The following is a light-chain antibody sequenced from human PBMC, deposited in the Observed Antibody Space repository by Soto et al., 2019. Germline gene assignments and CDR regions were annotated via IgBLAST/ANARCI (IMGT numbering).Light chain of an antibody. CDR1: QSVSSSY. Sequence: EIVLTQSPGTLSLSPGERATLSCRASQSVSSSYLAWYQQKPGQAPRLLIYGASSRATGILDRFSGSGSGTDFSLTISRLVPEDFAVYYCQQYGSSPWTFGQGTNVEIK. V-gene: IGKV3-20*01. CDR2: GAS. J-gene: IGKJ1*01. CDR3: QQYGSSPWT.